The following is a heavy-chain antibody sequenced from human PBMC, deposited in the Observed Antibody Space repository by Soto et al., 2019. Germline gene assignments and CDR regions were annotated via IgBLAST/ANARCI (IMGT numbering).Heavy chain of an antibody. J-gene: IGHJ6*02. Sequence: SETLSLTCTVSGGSVSSGSYYWSWIRQPPGKGLEWIGYIYYSGSTNYNPSLKSRVTISVDTSKNQFSLKLSSVTAADTAVYYCARGELHYYVSSDYYEYYYDGMAVWSQGTTVTVSS. CDR3: ARGELHYYVSSDYYEYYYDGMAV. V-gene: IGHV4-61*01. CDR2: IYYSGST. CDR1: GGSVSSGSYY. D-gene: IGHD3-22*01.